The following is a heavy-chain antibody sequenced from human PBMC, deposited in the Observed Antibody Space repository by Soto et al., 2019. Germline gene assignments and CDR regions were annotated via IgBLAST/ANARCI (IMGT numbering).Heavy chain of an antibody. CDR2: SSPRGDTI. Sequence: GGALGLSCVASGFSLANYPVNWVSHTPGKGLESISYSSPRGDTIYYADSVEGRFTSSRDNARNSLSLHMSSLRDEDSALYYCATGPHTNVGWPYYFESWGQGVQGTVSS. CDR1: GFSLANYP. D-gene: IGHD6-19*01. J-gene: IGHJ4*02. V-gene: IGHV3-48*02. CDR3: ATGPHTNVGWPYYFES.